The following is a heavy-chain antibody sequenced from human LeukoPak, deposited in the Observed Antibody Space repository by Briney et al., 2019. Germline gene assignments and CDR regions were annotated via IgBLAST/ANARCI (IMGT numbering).Heavy chain of an antibody. Sequence: SVKVSCKASGGTFSSYAISWVRQSPGQGLEWMGGIIPIFGTANYAQKFQGRVTITADESTSTAYMELSSLRSEDTAVYYCARLDGYCSGGSCYHYLDYWGQGTLVTVSS. V-gene: IGHV1-69*13. CDR3: ARLDGYCSGGSCYHYLDY. D-gene: IGHD2-15*01. CDR1: GGTFSSYA. J-gene: IGHJ4*02. CDR2: IIPIFGTA.